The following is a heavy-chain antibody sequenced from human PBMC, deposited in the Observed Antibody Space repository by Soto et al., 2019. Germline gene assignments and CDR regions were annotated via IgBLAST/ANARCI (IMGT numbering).Heavy chain of an antibody. CDR3: ATTFRAERAKGQQYCTNAVSYPKITSY. D-gene: IGHD2-8*01. CDR1: GFTFSDYY. J-gene: IGHJ4*01. V-gene: IGHV3-11*01. Sequence: PGGSLRLSCAASGFTFSDYYMSWIRQAPGKGLEWVSYISSSGSTIYYADSVKGRFTISRDNAKNSLYLQMNSLRAEDTAVYYCATTFRAERAKGQQYCTNAVSYPKITSYWGQRTLVTVCS. CDR2: ISSSGSTI.